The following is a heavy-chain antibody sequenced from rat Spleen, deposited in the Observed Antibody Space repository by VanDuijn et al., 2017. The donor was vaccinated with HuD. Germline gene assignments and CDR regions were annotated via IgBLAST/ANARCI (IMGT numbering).Heavy chain of an antibody. D-gene: IGHD1-6*01. CDR1: GFTFSDYG. J-gene: IGHJ3*01. CDR2: ISYDGIST. Sequence: EVQLVESGGGLVQPGRSMKLSCAASGFTFSDYGMAWVRQAPTKGLEWVATISYDGISTYYRDSVRGRFTISSDNAKTTLYLQMDSLTSEDTATYYCTTAFLFTTDYRFAYWGQGTLVTVSS. CDR3: TTAFLFTTDYRFAY. V-gene: IGHV5-29*01.